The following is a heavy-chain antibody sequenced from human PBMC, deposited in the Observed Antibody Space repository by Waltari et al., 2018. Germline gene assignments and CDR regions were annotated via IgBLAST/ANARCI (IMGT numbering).Heavy chain of an antibody. CDR3: ARAVVVVAASNWFDP. D-gene: IGHD2-15*01. V-gene: IGHV4-38-2*01. CDR2: IYHSGST. Sequence: QVQLQESGPGLVKPSETLSLTCAVSGYSISSGYYWGWIRQPPGKGLEWIGSIYHSGSTYYDPSLKSRVTISVDTSKNQFSLKLSSVTAADTAVYYWARAVVVVAASNWFDPWGQGTLVTVSS. CDR1: GYSISSGYY. J-gene: IGHJ5*02.